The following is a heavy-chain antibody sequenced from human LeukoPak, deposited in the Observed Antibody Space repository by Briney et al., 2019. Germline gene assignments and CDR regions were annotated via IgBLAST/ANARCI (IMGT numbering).Heavy chain of an antibody. J-gene: IGHJ4*02. CDR2: IGGSGDST. CDR3: AKVRQWLVLGNFDY. Sequence: PGGSLRLSCAASGFTFSSYAMSWVRQAPGKGLEWVSVIGGSGDSTYYADSVKGRFTISRDNSENTQYLQMNSLRVEDTAVYYCAKVRQWLVLGNFDYWGQGTLVTVSS. D-gene: IGHD6-19*01. CDR1: GFTFSSYA. V-gene: IGHV3-23*01.